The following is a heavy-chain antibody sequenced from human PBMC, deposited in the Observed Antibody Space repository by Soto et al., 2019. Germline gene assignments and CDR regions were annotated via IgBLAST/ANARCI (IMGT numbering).Heavy chain of an antibody. V-gene: IGHV5-51*01. D-gene: IGHD2-2*01. Sequence: PGESLKISCQGSGYNFSNYWIGWVRQMPGKGLEWMGIIYPGDSKTKYRPSFQGQVTISADKSISTAYLQWSSLKASDTATYYCARVLTTNCKGDYWGQGTLVTVSS. CDR1: GYNFSNYW. CDR3: ARVLTTNCKGDY. J-gene: IGHJ4*02. CDR2: IYPGDSKT.